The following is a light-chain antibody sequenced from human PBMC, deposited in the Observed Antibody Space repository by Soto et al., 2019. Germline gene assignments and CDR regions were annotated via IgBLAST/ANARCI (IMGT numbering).Light chain of an antibody. CDR2: EVI. CDR3: SSYTTGSTLEV. CDR1: SSDVGGYNY. Sequence: QSALTQPASVSGSPGQSITISCTGTSSDVGGYNYVSWYQQHPGKAPKLMIYEVINRPSGISNQFSGSKSGNTASLTISGLQAEDEADYYCSSYTTGSTLEVFGTGTKLTVL. J-gene: IGLJ1*01. V-gene: IGLV2-14*01.